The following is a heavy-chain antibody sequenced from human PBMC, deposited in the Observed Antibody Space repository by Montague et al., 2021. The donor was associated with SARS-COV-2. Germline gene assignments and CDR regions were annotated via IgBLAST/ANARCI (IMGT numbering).Heavy chain of an antibody. D-gene: IGHD3-22*01. CDR3: ASDPDDYDSSGPFDY. J-gene: IGHJ4*02. CDR1: RFTFSSYA. CDR2: ISYDGNNK. Sequence: SLSLSCSASRFTFSSYAMHWVRPAPGKGLEWVAVISYDGNNKYYADSVKGRFTISRDNSKNTLYLQVNSLRADDSAVYYCASDPDDYDSSGPFDYWGQGTLVTVSS. V-gene: IGHV3-30*04.